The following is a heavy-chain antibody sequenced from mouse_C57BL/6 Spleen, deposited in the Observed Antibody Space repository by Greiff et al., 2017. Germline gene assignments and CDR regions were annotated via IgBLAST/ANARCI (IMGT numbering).Heavy chain of an antibody. V-gene: IGHV1-52*01. J-gene: IGHJ3*01. CDR3: ARRRGYGNYTWFAY. CDR2: IDPSDSET. D-gene: IGHD2-1*01. Sequence: QVQLQQPGAELLRPGSSVKLSCKASGYTFTSYWMHWVKQRPIQGLEWIGNIDPSDSETHYNQKFKDKATLTVDKSSSTAYMQLSSLTSEDSAVYYCARRRGYGNYTWFAYWGQGTLVTVSA. CDR1: GYTFTSYW.